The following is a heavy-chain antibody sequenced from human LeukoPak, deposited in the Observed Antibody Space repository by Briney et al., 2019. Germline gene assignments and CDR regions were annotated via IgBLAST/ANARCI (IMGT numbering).Heavy chain of an antibody. CDR2: ISSSGSTI. V-gene: IGHV3-11*01. Sequence: GGSLRLSCAASGFTLSDYYMSWIRQAPGKGLEWVSYISSSGSTIYYADSVKGRFTISRDNAKNSLYLQMNSLRAEDTAVYYCARGWELLRAAFDIWGQGTMVTVSS. CDR3: ARGWELLRAAFDI. J-gene: IGHJ3*02. D-gene: IGHD1-26*01. CDR1: GFTLSDYY.